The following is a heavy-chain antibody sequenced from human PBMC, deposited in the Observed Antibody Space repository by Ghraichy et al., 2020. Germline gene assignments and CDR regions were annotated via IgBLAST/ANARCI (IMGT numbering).Heavy chain of an antibody. CDR1: GFTFSNYW. Sequence: GGSLRLSCAASGFTFSNYWMTWVRQAPGKGLEWVANIRQDGNEKYCVDSVTGRFTISRDNAKNSLYLQMDSLRAEDTAIYYCARPRQPSYYYAMYVWGQGTTFTFSS. CDR2: IRQDGNEK. V-gene: IGHV3-7*01. J-gene: IGHJ6*02. D-gene: IGHD1-1*01. CDR3: ARPRQPSYYYAMYV.